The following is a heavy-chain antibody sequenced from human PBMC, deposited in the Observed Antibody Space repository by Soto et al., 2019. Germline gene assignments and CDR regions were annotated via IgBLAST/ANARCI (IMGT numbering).Heavy chain of an antibody. CDR2: IYYSGRT. V-gene: IGHV4-59*01. CDR3: ARGRGYSGQRRGWFDP. Sequence: QLQLQESGPGLVKPSETLSLTCTVSGGSISTYYWNWIRQPPGKGLEWIGDIYYSGRTNYNPSLKSRVAISVDKSKNQFSLNLSSVTPADTAVYYCARGRGYSGQRRGWFDPWGQGTLVTVSS. CDR1: GGSISTYY. D-gene: IGHD5-12*01. J-gene: IGHJ5*02.